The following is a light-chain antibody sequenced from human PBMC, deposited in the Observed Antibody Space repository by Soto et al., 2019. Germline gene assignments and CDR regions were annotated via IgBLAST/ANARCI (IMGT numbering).Light chain of an antibody. J-gene: IGKJ4*01. CDR2: DAS. CDR1: QSVSSY. V-gene: IGKV3-11*01. CDR3: HHLT. Sequence: EIVLTHSPATLSLSPGERATLSCRASQSVSSYLAWYQQKPGQAPRLLIYDASNRATGIPARFSGSGSGTDFTLTISSLEPEDFAVYYCHHLTFGGGTKVEIK.